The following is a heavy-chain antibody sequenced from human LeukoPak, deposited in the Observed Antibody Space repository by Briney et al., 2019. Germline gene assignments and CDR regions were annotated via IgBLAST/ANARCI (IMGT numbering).Heavy chain of an antibody. V-gene: IGHV3-30-3*01. J-gene: IGHJ4*02. CDR2: ISYDGSNK. CDR3: ARDENYGFDY. Sequence: PGGSLRLSCVVSGFTFSSYWMSWVRQAPGKGLEWVAVISYDGSNKYYADSVKGRFTISRDNSKNTLYLQMNSLRAEDTAVYYCARDENYGFDYWGQGTLVTVSS. D-gene: IGHD4-17*01. CDR1: GFTFSSYW.